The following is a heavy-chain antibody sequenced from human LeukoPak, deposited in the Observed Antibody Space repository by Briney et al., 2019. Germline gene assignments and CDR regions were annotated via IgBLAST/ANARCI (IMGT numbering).Heavy chain of an antibody. CDR2: ISVTGNVT. D-gene: IGHD3-16*01. J-gene: IGHJ4*02. CDR3: VKDRIRGDSF. Sequence: GGSLRLSCAASGFTFSSFAMTWVRQAPGRRLEWVSGISVTGNVTYYIDSVKGRFTISRDDSKSVLYLQMDSLRAGDTAVYYCVKDRIRGDSFWGQGTLVSVSS. CDR1: GFTFSSFA. V-gene: IGHV3-23*01.